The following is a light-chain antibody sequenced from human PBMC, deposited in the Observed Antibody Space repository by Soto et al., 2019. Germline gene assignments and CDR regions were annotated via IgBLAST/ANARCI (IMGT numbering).Light chain of an antibody. J-gene: IGLJ1*01. Sequence: VLAQPPSASGSPGQSVTISCSGTKNDIGVYDFVSWYQHHTAKAPKLLIYEGTQRPSGVSSRFSGSKSGNTASLTISGLQAEDEADYYCCSYASSSSYVFGTGTKV. V-gene: IGLV2-23*01. CDR2: EGT. CDR3: CSYASSSSYV. CDR1: KNDIGVYDF.